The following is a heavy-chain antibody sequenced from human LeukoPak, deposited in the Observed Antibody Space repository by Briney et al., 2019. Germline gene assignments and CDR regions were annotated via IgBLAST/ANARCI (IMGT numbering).Heavy chain of an antibody. D-gene: IGHD3-3*01. V-gene: IGHV4-34*01. CDR2: INHSGST. Sequence: PSETLSLTCAVYGGSFSGYYWSWIRQPPGKGLEWIGEINHSGSTNYNPSLKSRVTISVDTSKNQFSLKLSPVTAADTAVYYCARGRFLEWLLYNWFDPWGQGTLVTVSS. CDR1: GGSFSGYY. CDR3: ARGRFLEWLLYNWFDP. J-gene: IGHJ5*02.